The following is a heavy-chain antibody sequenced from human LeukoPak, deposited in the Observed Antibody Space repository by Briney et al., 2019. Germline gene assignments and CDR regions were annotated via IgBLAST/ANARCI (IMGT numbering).Heavy chain of an antibody. CDR3: ARDLYEAGAGTEGEYYYYGMDV. CDR1: GFTFSSYG. D-gene: IGHD6-13*01. Sequence: GRSLRLSCAASGFTFSSYGMHWVRQAPGKGLEWVAVIWYDGSNKYYADSVKGRFTISRDNSKNTLYLQMNSLRAEDTAVYYCARDLYEAGAGTEGEYYYYGMDVWGQGTTVTVSS. J-gene: IGHJ6*02. V-gene: IGHV3-33*01. CDR2: IWYDGSNK.